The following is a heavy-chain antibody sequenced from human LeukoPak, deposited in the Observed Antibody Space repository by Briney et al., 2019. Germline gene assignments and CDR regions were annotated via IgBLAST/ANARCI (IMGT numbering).Heavy chain of an antibody. CDR1: GYTFTSYG. J-gene: IGHJ4*02. CDR2: ISAYNGNT. D-gene: IGHD3-22*01. Sequence: ASVKVSCKASGYTFTSYGISWVRQAPGQGLEWMGWISAYNGNTNYAQKLQGRVTMTTDTSTGTAYMELRSLRSDDTAVYYCARVRVRDTYYYDSSGYYQYYFDYWGQGTLVTVSS. V-gene: IGHV1-18*01. CDR3: ARVRVRDTYYYDSSGYYQYYFDY.